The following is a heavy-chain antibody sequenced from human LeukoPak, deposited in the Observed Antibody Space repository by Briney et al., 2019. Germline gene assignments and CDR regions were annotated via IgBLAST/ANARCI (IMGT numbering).Heavy chain of an antibody. Sequence: SETLSLTGTVPGGSISSYYSSWIRQPAGKGLEWIGRIYTSGSTNYNPSLKSRVTMSVDTSKNQFSLKLSSVTAADTAVYYCASARTTAFMDVWGKGTTVTVSS. V-gene: IGHV4-4*07. J-gene: IGHJ6*04. CDR3: ASARTTAFMDV. CDR2: IYTSGST. CDR1: GGSISSYY. D-gene: IGHD2-2*01.